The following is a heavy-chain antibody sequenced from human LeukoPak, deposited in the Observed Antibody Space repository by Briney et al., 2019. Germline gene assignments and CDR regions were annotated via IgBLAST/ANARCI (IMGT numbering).Heavy chain of an antibody. D-gene: IGHD6-19*01. V-gene: IGHV4-34*01. CDR1: GGSFSGCY. CDR3: ARGDGIAVAGNRYFDY. CDR2: INHSGST. J-gene: IGHJ4*02. Sequence: SETLSLTCAVYGGSFSGCYWSWIRQPPGKGLEWIGEINHSGSTNYNPSLKSRVTISVDTSKNQFSLKLSSVTAADTAVYYCARGDGIAVAGNRYFDYWGQGTLVTVSS.